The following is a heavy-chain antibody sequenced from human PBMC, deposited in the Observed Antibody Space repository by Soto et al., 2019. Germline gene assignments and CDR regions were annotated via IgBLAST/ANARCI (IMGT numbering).Heavy chain of an antibody. CDR3: AGDPRGTPQCELLYMDY. CDR1: GYTFTGYY. CDR2: INPNSGGT. D-gene: IGHD1-26*01. Sequence: ASVKVSCKASGYTFTGYYMHWVRQAPGQGLEWMGWINPNSGGTNYAQKFQGRVTMTRDTSISTAYMELSRLRSDDTAVYYCAGDPRGTPQCELLYMDYWGQGSLVTVSS. J-gene: IGHJ4*02. V-gene: IGHV1-2*02.